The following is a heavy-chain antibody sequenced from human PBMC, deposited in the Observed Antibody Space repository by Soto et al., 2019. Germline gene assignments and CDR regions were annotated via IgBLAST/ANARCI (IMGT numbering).Heavy chain of an antibody. CDR3: ASGASRWYPYFFDS. J-gene: IGHJ4*02. D-gene: IGHD6-13*01. CDR1: EGTFNSYA. Sequence: QAQVVQSGAEVKKHGSSVKLSCKASEGTFNSYAIAWVRQAPGQGLEWMGGIIPYYNTLNYAQKFQDRVTITADDSTNTVYMELSSLRSDDTAVYFCASGASRWYPYFFDSLAQGTLVTVSS. V-gene: IGHV1-69*01. CDR2: IIPYYNTL.